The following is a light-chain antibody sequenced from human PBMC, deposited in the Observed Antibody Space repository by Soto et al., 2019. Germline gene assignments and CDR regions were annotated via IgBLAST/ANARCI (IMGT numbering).Light chain of an antibody. CDR2: AAS. Sequence: DIQLTQSPSSLSASIRDRVTITCRASQDIRTYLAWYQQIPSKAPKLLVYAASTWHNGVPSRFSGSGSGTELTLTSPKLQHSDFASYYHQQISHYPRTFGHGTKLQI. J-gene: IGKJ2*01. CDR3: QQISHYPRT. V-gene: IGKV1-9*01. CDR1: QDIRTY.